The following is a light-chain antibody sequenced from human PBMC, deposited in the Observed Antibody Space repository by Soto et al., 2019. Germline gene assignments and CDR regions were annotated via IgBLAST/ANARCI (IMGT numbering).Light chain of an antibody. CDR3: QQYGDSPLT. CDR1: QNISNY. J-gene: IGKJ3*01. Sequence: ILLTQSPATLSLSPGIISTLSCRASQNISNYLIWYQQKPGQAPRLLIYAASTRATAVPDRFTGSGSGTDFALTISRLEPEDFGVYYCQQYGDSPLTSGPGTKVDIK. CDR2: AAS. V-gene: IGKV3-20*01.